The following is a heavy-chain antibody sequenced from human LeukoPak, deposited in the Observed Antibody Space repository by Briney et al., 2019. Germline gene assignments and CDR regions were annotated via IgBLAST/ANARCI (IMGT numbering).Heavy chain of an antibody. J-gene: IGHJ4*02. CDR2: INPSGGST. D-gene: IGHD3/OR15-3a*01. CDR3: ARGWTYYFDY. V-gene: IGHV1-46*01. Sequence: RQAPGQGXXWMVIINPSGGSTSYAQKFQGRVTMTRDTSTSTVYMELSSLRSEDTAVYYCARGWTYYFDYWGQGTLVTVSS.